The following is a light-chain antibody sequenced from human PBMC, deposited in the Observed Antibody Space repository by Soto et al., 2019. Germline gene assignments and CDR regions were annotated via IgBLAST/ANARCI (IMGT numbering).Light chain of an antibody. Sequence: SALTQPASVSGSPGQSITISCTGTRSDIGNYNRVSWYQQHPGKAPKLMIYAVADRPSGVPNRFSGSKSGNTASLTISGLQAEDEADYYCNAQTSANTYVFGTGTKLTVL. J-gene: IGLJ1*01. CDR3: NAQTSANTYV. V-gene: IGLV2-14*01. CDR1: RSDIGNYNR. CDR2: AVA.